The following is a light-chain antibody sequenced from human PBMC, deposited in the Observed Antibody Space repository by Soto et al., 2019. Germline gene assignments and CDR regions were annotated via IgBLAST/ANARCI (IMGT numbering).Light chain of an antibody. J-gene: IGLJ1*01. V-gene: IGLV2-23*01. CDR1: SSDVGSYNL. Sequence: QSFLTQPASVSGSAGQSITISCTGTSSDVGSYNLVSWYQQHPGKAPKLMIYEGSKRPSGVSNRFSGSKSGNTASLTISGLQAEDEADYYCCSYAGSSTYVFGTGTKVTVL. CDR3: CSYAGSSTYV. CDR2: EGS.